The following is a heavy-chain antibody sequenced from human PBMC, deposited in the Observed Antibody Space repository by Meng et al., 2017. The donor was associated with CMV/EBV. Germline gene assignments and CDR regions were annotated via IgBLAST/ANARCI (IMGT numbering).Heavy chain of an antibody. CDR2: IYTSGST. J-gene: IGHJ4*02. V-gene: IGHV4-4*07. Sequence: HDTGPELIRPRGPLSPTCTVLGGFNSSYYRSLIRQPAGKGLWWTGRIYTSGSTNYNPSLKSRVTMSVGTSKNQFSLKLSSVTAADTAVYYCARVLRWNGVIDYWGQGTLVTVSS. D-gene: IGHD4-23*01. CDR1: GGFNSSYY. CDR3: ARVLRWNGVIDY.